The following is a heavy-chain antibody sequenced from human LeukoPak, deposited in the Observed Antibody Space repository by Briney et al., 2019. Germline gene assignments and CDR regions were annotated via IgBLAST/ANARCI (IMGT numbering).Heavy chain of an antibody. V-gene: IGHV4-4*07. J-gene: IGHJ4*02. CDR1: GGSINSY. CDR2: ISGSGTI. CDR3: ARGFLGDYFGSGSYYVFDY. D-gene: IGHD3-10*01. Sequence: SETLSLTCTVSGGSINSYWSWIRQPAGKGLEWIGRISGSGTITYNPALQSRLSISIDTSKNQFSLKLMSVTAADTAVYYCARGFLGDYFGSGSYYVFDYWGQGTLVTVSS.